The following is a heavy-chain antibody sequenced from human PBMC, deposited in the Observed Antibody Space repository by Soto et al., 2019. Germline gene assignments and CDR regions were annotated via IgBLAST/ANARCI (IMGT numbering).Heavy chain of an antibody. CDR2: IYWDDDK. Sequence: QITLKESGPTLVKPTQTLTLTCTFSGFSLSSTRMAVGWIRQPPGKALEWLALIYWDDDKLYSPFLKSMLTITNDHSKHPVVLTMSNMVPVDTARYYCSHIVVAALGDYFDCWGQGTQVTVPS. D-gene: IGHD2-15*01. V-gene: IGHV2-5*02. CDR3: SHIVVAALGDYFDC. J-gene: IGHJ4*02. CDR1: GFSLSSTRMA.